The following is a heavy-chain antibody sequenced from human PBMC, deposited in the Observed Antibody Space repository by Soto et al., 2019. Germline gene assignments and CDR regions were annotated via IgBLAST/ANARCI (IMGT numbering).Heavy chain of an antibody. Sequence: PSETLSLTCTVSGGSISSYYWSWIRQPPGKGLEWIGYIYYSGSTNYNPSLKSRVTISVDTSKNQFSLKLSSVTAADTAVYYCAGNPPGGYYGMDVWGQGTTVTVSS. V-gene: IGHV4-59*01. CDR2: IYYSGST. D-gene: IGHD2-8*02. CDR3: AGNPPGGYYGMDV. J-gene: IGHJ6*02. CDR1: GGSISSYY.